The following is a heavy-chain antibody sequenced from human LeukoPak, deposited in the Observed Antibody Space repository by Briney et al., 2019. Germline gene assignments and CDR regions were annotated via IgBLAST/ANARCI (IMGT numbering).Heavy chain of an antibody. J-gene: IGHJ4*02. V-gene: IGHV4-59*08. D-gene: IGHD1-14*01. CDR2: VYYRGST. CDR1: GGSISSYY. CDR3: ARHVTGYYFDS. Sequence: SETLSLTCTVSGGSISSYYWGWIRQPPGKGLEWIGYVYYRGSTNYNPSLKSRVTISVDTSKNQSSLKLSSVTAADTAVYYCARHVTGYYFDSWGQGTLVTVSS.